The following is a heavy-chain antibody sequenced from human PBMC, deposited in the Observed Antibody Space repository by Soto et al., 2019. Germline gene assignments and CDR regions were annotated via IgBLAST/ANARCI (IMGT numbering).Heavy chain of an antibody. CDR3: ARRLAPSVSALGY. D-gene: IGHD1-26*01. J-gene: IGHJ4*02. CDR2: ISENGDRQ. V-gene: IGHV3-30-3*01. CDR1: GLTFSASS. Sequence: GSLRLSCTVSGLTFSASSVHWVRQAPCKGLEWVAVISENGDRQYSTDSVRGRFLVSRDTFNNTIYLQMNSLRPEDTGEYFCARRLAPSVSALGYWGQGALVTVSS.